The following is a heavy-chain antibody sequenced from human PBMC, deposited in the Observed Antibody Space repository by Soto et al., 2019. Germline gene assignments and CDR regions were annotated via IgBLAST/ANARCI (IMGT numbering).Heavy chain of an antibody. CDR3: ARDCGGTITMVRGVILPCDGMDV. Sequence: KPXESLRLSCAASGFTFSDYYMSWIRQAPGKGLEWVSYISSSSSYTNYADSVKGRFTISRDNAKNSLYLQMNSLRAEDTAVYYCARDCGGTITMVRGVILPCDGMDVWGQGTTVTVSS. D-gene: IGHD3-10*01. V-gene: IGHV3-11*06. CDR2: ISSSSSYT. CDR1: GFTFSDYY. J-gene: IGHJ6*02.